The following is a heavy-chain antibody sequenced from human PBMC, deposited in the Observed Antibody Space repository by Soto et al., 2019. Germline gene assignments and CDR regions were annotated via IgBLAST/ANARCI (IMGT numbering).Heavy chain of an antibody. V-gene: IGHV3-15*07. CDR3: TTGYCSGGSCYSYYYYYGMDV. Sequence: EVPLVESGGGLVKPGGSLRLSCAASGFTFSNAWMNWVRQAPGKGLEWVGRIKSKTDGGTTDYAAPMKGRFTISRDDSTITLYLEMNSVKTEDTAVYYCTTGYCSGGSCYSYYYYYGMDVWGQGTTVTVSS. J-gene: IGHJ6*02. CDR1: GFTFSNAW. CDR2: IKSKTDGGTT. D-gene: IGHD2-15*01.